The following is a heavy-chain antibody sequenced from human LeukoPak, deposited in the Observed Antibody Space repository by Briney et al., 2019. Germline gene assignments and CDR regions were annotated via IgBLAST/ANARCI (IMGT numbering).Heavy chain of an antibody. CDR1: GGSFSGYY. D-gene: IGHD2-15*01. J-gene: IGHJ6*03. V-gene: IGHV4-34*01. CDR2: INHSGST. CDR3: ARGDIVVVVAAEDYYYYMDV. Sequence: SETLSLTCAVYGGSFSGYYWSWIRQPPGQGLEWIGEINHSGSTNYNPSLKSRVTISVDTSKNQFSLKLSSVTAADTAVYYWARGDIVVVVAAEDYYYYMDVWGKGTTATVSS.